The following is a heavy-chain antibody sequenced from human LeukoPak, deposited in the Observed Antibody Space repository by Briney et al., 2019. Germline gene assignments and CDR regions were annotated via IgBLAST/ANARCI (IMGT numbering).Heavy chain of an antibody. J-gene: IGHJ3*02. V-gene: IGHV3-23*01. CDR1: GFTFSNYA. CDR2: INGRDGRT. Sequence: PGGSLRLSCAAPGFTFSNYAMGWVRQAPGKGLEWVSSINGRDGRTYYADSVRGRFSISSDNSKNTLFLQMNSPRAEDTAVYYCARGEAFAFDMWGQGTMVTVSS. CDR3: ARGEAFAFDM.